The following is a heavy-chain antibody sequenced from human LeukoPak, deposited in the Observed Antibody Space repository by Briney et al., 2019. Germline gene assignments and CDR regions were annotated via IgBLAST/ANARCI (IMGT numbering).Heavy chain of an antibody. V-gene: IGHV3-7*01. Sequence: GGSLRLSWAASGFTFSSDWMSWVRQAPGKGLEWVANIKQDGSEKYYVDSVKGRFTISRDNAKNSLYLQMNSLRAEDTAVYYCARDRITRKALCVDPYWGQGTLVTVSS. CDR2: IKQDGSEK. CDR3: ARDRITRKALCVDPY. J-gene: IGHJ4*02. CDR1: GFTFSSDW. D-gene: IGHD3-9*01.